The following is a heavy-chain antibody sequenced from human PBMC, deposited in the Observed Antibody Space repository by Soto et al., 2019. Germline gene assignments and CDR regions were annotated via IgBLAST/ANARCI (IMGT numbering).Heavy chain of an antibody. CDR1: GDSVSSGSYY. Sequence: SETLSLTCSVSGDSVSSGSYYWSWVRQPPGKGLEWIGYIFYSGNTNYNPSLQSRVTISVDTSKNQFSLKLRSVTAADTAMYYCARHYSGSYYSHWFDPWGQGTLVTVSS. V-gene: IGHV4-61*01. D-gene: IGHD1-26*01. J-gene: IGHJ5*02. CDR2: IFYSGNT. CDR3: ARHYSGSYYSHWFDP.